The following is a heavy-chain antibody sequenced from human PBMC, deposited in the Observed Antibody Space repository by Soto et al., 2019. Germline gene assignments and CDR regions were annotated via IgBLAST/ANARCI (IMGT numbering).Heavy chain of an antibody. J-gene: IGHJ4*02. Sequence: QLQLQESGPGLVKPSETLSLTCTVSGGSISSSSYYWGWIRQPPGKGLEWIGNIYYSGSTHYNPSLKSRVTISVDTSKNHFSLKLSSVTAADTAVYYCARHGPLSNNWNQLDYWCQGTLVTVSS. CDR1: GGSISSSSYY. D-gene: IGHD1-1*01. V-gene: IGHV4-39*01. CDR3: ARHGPLSNNWNQLDY. CDR2: IYYSGST.